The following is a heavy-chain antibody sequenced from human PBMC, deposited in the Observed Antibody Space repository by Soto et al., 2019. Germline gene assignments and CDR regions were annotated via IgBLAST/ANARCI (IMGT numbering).Heavy chain of an antibody. D-gene: IGHD4-17*01. CDR1: GFIFSTYD. CDR2: IWYDGGNQ. V-gene: IGHV3-33*01. CDR3: ARAYGVKSGTFDF. Sequence: QVQLVESGGGVVQPGRSLRLSCAASGFIFSTYDMHWVRQAPGKGLDWVAVIWYDGGNQDYADSVKGRFTISRDNSKNRLFLQMNSLRGEDTAVYYCARAYGVKSGTFDFWGQGTMVTVSS. J-gene: IGHJ3*01.